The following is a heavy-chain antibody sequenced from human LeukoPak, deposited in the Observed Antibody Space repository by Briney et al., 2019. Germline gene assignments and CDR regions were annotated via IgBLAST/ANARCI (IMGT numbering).Heavy chain of an antibody. CDR2: ISGSSVYR. CDR3: ARVSVAGSVIDAFDM. CDR1: GFTFTNYS. Sequence: GGSLRLSCAATGFTFTNYSIHWVRQAPGKGLEWVSRISGSSVYRYYADSVKGRFTISRDNAKNSLYLQMNSLRAEDTAVYYFARVSVAGSVIDAFDMWGQGTMVTVSS. V-gene: IGHV3-21*01. D-gene: IGHD6-19*01. J-gene: IGHJ3*02.